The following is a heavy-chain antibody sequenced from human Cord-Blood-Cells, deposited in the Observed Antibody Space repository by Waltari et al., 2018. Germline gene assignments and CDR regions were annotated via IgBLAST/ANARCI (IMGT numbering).Heavy chain of an antibody. CDR1: GGTFSSYA. Sequence: QVQLVQSGAEVKKPGSSVKVSCKASGGTFSSYAISWVRQTPGQGLEWMGGIIPIFGTANYAQKFQGRVTITADESTSTAYMELSSLRSEDTAVYYCSLTMVQGVIITSHYYYGMDVWGQGTTVTVSS. D-gene: IGHD3-10*01. CDR2: IIPIFGTA. V-gene: IGHV1-69*01. CDR3: SLTMVQGVIITSHYYYGMDV. J-gene: IGHJ6*02.